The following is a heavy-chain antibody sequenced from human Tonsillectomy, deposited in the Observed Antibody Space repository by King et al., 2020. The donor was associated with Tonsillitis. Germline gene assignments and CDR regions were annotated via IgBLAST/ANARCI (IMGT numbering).Heavy chain of an antibody. D-gene: IGHD2-15*01. Sequence: QLVQSGAEVKKPGSSVKVSCKASGGTFSSYAISWVRQAPGQGLEWMGRIIPILGIANYAQKFQGRVTITADKSTSTAYMELSSLRSEDTAVYYCARGGGAYCSGGSCPFDYWGQGTLVTVSS. J-gene: IGHJ4*02. CDR1: GGTFSSYA. CDR2: IIPILGIA. V-gene: IGHV1-69*04. CDR3: ARGGGAYCSGGSCPFDY.